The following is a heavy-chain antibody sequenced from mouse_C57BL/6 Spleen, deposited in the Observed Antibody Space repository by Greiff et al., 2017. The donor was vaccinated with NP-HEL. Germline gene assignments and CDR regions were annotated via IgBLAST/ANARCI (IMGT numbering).Heavy chain of an antibody. V-gene: IGHV1-15*01. CDR2: IDPETGGT. D-gene: IGHD1-1*01. J-gene: IGHJ2*01. CDR3: TRSYGSSYAYYFDY. CDR1: GYTFTDYE. Sequence: QVQLQQSGAELVRPGASVTLSCKASGYTFTDYEMHWVKQTPVHGLEWIGAIDPETGGTAYNQKFKGKAIPTADKSSSTAYMELRSLTSEDSAVYYCTRSYGSSYAYYFDYWGQGTTLTVSS.